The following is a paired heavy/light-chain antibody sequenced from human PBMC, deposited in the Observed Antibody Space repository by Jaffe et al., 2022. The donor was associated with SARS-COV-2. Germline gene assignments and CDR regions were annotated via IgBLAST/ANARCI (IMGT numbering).Heavy chain of an antibody. J-gene: IGHJ3*02. D-gene: IGHD2-15*01. CDR1: GGSISSSSYY. Sequence: QLQLQESGPGLVKPSETLSLTCTVSGGSISSSSYYWGWIRQPPGKGLEWIGSIYYSGSTYYNPSLKSRVTISVDTSKNQFSLKLSSVTAADTAVYYCARAVTEYCSGGSCYFFGDAFDIWGQGTMVTVSS. V-gene: IGHV4-39*01. CDR2: IYYSGST. CDR3: ARAVTEYCSGGSCYFFGDAFDI.
Light chain of an antibody. Sequence: EIVLTQSPATLSLSPGERATLSCRASQSVSSYLAWYQQKPGQAPRLLIYDASNRATGIPARFSGSGSGTDFTLTISSLEPEDFAVYYCQQRSNWPLYTFGQGTKLEIK. CDR2: DAS. V-gene: IGKV3-11*01. CDR1: QSVSSY. J-gene: IGKJ2*01. CDR3: QQRSNWPLYT.